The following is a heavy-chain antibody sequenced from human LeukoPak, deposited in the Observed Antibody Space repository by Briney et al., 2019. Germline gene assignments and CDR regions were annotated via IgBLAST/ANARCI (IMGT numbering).Heavy chain of an antibody. CDR2: IGGSGGST. V-gene: IGHV3-23*01. D-gene: IGHD3-10*01. J-gene: IGHJ4*02. CDR1: GGTFSNYA. CDR3: AKVHAATIIMSLYYFDY. Sequence: SCKASGGTFSNYAMSWVRQAPGKGLEWVSAIGGSGGSTYYADSVKGRFTISRDNSKNTLYLQMNSLRAEDTAVYYCAKVHAATIIMSLYYFDYWGQGTLVTVSS.